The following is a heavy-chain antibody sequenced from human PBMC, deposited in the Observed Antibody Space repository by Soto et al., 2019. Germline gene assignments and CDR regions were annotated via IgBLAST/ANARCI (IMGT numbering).Heavy chain of an antibody. J-gene: IGHJ1*01. CDR2: ISAYNGNT. CDR3: ASDRAVTTTGPSFQH. Sequence: QVQLVQSGAEVKKPGASVKVSCKASGYTFTSYGISWVRQAPGQGLEWMGWISAYNGNTNYAQKLQGRVTMTTDTSTSTAYMELRSLRSDDTAVYYCASDRAVTTTGPSFQHWGQGTLVTVSS. V-gene: IGHV1-18*01. CDR1: GYTFTSYG. D-gene: IGHD4-17*01.